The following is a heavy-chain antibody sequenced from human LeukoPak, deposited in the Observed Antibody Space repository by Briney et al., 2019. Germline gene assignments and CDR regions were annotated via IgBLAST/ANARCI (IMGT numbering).Heavy chain of an antibody. CDR2: INPSGGNT. Sequence: ASVKVSCKASGYTFTSYYMHWVRQAPGQGLEWMGIINPSGGNTGYAQKFQGRVTMTRNTSISTAYMELSSLRSEDTAVYYCARGPGSSGYSTFDYWGQGTLVTVSS. CDR3: ARGPGSSGYSTFDY. CDR1: GYTFTSYY. J-gene: IGHJ4*02. D-gene: IGHD3-22*01. V-gene: IGHV1-46*01.